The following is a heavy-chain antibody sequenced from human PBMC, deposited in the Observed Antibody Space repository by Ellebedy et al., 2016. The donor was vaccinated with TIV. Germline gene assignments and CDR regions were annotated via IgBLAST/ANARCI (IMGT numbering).Heavy chain of an antibody. J-gene: IGHJ6*02. Sequence: GESLKISCAASGFTFSSYDMVWVRQGTGKGLEWVSSIDAGGDTHYLGSVKGRFSISRENARNSFYLQMNNLRAEDTAVYYCARYKDDFWSGYFNYYYYYGMDVWGQGTTVTVSS. D-gene: IGHD3-3*01. CDR2: IDAGGDT. CDR1: GFTFSSYD. V-gene: IGHV3-13*01. CDR3: ARYKDDFWSGYFNYYYYYGMDV.